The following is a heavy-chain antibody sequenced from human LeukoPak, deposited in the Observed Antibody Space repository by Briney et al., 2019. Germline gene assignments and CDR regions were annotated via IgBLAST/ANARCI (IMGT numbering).Heavy chain of an antibody. J-gene: IGHJ4*02. CDR2: MNPNSGNT. D-gene: IGHD2-2*02. V-gene: IGHV1-8*01. Sequence: GASVKVSCKASGYTFTSYDINWVRQATGQGLERMGWMNPNSGNTGYAQKFQGRVTMTRNTSISTAYMELSSLRSEDTAVYYCARSPTYRWAILRPCSCFDYWGQGTLVTVSS. CDR3: ARSPTYRWAILRPCSCFDY. CDR1: GYTFTSYD.